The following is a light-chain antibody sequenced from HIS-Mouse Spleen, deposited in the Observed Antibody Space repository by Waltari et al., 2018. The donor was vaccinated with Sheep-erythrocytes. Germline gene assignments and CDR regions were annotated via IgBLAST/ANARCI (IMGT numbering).Light chain of an antibody. Sequence: DIQMTQSPSSLSAPVGDRVPITCRASQSISSYLNWYQQKPGKAPKLLIYAASSLQSGVPSRFSGSGSGTDFTLNISSLQPEDFATYYCQQSYSTPYTFGQGTKLEIK. CDR1: QSISSY. V-gene: IGKV1-39*01. J-gene: IGKJ2*01. CDR2: AAS. CDR3: QQSYSTPYT.